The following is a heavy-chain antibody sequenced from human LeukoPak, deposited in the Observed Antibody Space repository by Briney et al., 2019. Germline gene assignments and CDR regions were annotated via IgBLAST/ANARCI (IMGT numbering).Heavy chain of an antibody. CDR2: IKQDGSEK. V-gene: IGHV3-7*01. CDR3: ARGETSYYYYYVDV. Sequence: PGGSLRLSCAASGFTFSSYWMSWVRQAPGKGLEWVANIKQDGSEKYYVDSVKGRFTISRDNAKNSLYLQMNSLRAEDTAVYYCARGETSYYYYYVDVWGKGTTVTVSS. CDR1: GFTFSSYW. J-gene: IGHJ6*03.